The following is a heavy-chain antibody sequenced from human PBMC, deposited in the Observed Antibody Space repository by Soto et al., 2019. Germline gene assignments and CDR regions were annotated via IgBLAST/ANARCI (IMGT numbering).Heavy chain of an antibody. CDR1: GGSISSGGYY. J-gene: IGHJ3*02. D-gene: IGHD1-7*01. V-gene: IGHV4-61*08. Sequence: SETLSLTCTVSGGSISSGGYYWSWIRQHPGKGLEWIGYIYYSGSTNYNPSLKSRVTISVDTSKNQFSLKLSSVTAADTAVYYCASITGTTGAFDIWGQGTMVTVSS. CDR2: IYYSGST. CDR3: ASITGTTGAFDI.